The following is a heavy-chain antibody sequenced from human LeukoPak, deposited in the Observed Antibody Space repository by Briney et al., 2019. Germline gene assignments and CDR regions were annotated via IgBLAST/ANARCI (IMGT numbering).Heavy chain of an antibody. V-gene: IGHV4-34*01. J-gene: IGHJ6*03. CDR1: GGSISSYY. D-gene: IGHD3-3*01. CDR2: INHSGST. Sequence: SETLSLTCTVSGGSISSYYWSWIRQPPGKGLEWIGEINHSGSTNYNPSLKSRVTISVDTSKNQFSLKLSSVTAADTAVYYCARSGALYYYYYMDVWGKGTTVTVSS. CDR3: ARSGALYYYYYMDV.